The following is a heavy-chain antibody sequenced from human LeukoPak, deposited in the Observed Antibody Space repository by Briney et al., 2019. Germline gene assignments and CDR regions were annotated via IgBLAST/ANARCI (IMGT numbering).Heavy chain of an antibody. J-gene: IGHJ5*02. V-gene: IGHV4-39*07. D-gene: IGHD6-19*01. Sequence: SETLSLTCTVSGGSISSSNYYWGWIRQPPGKGLEWIGSIYYSGSTYYNPSLKSRVTISVDTSKNQFSLKLSSVTAADTAVYYCARVQWLEGFDWFDPWGQGTLVTVSS. CDR2: IYYSGST. CDR3: ARVQWLEGFDWFDP. CDR1: GGSISSSNYY.